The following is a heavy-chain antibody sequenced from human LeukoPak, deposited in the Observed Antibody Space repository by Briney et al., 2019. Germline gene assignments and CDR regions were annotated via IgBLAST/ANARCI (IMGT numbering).Heavy chain of an antibody. J-gene: IGHJ6*03. CDR3: ARAARTLSWPEYYYMDV. D-gene: IGHD3-10*01. CDR2: TRNKANSYTT. CDR1: GFTFSGHY. Sequence: PGGSLRLSCAASGFTFSGHYMDWVRQAPGKGLEWVGRTRNKANSYTTEYAASVKGRFTISRDDSKNSLYLQMNSLKTEDTAVYYCARAARTLSWPEYYYMDVWGKGTTVTVSS. V-gene: IGHV3-72*01.